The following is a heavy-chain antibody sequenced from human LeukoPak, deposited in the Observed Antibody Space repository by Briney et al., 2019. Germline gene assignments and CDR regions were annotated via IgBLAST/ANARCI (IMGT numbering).Heavy chain of an antibody. CDR1: GFTFTTYA. V-gene: IGHV3-23*01. Sequence: GGSLRLSFSASGFTFTTYAITCIRQAPGKGLEWVSAITGTGGTTYYADSVKGRFTISRDNAKNSLYLQMNSLRAEDTAVYYCARDPLGSGSYFLDYWGQGTLVTVSS. CDR3: ARDPLGSGSYFLDY. D-gene: IGHD3-10*01. CDR2: ITGTGGTT. J-gene: IGHJ4*02.